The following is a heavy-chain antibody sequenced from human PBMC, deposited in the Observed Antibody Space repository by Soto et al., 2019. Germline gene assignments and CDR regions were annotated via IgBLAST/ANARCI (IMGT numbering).Heavy chain of an antibody. V-gene: IGHV4-30-4*01. Sequence: QVQLQESGPGLVKPSQTLSLTCTVSGGSISSGDYYWSWIRQPPGKGLEWIGYIYYSGSTYYNPSLKSRVTISVDTSKNQFSLKLSSVTAADTAVYYCARDREEMGLLWFGELARGAFDIWGQGTMVTVSS. D-gene: IGHD3-10*01. J-gene: IGHJ3*02. CDR1: GGSISSGDYY. CDR3: ARDREEMGLLWFGELARGAFDI. CDR2: IYYSGST.